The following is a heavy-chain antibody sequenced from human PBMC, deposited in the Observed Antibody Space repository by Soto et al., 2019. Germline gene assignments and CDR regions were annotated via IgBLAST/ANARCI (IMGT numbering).Heavy chain of an antibody. CDR2: IWYDGSNK. D-gene: IGHD3-22*01. J-gene: IGHJ6*02. CDR3: ARVDESSGYRYYYYGMDV. CDR1: GFTFSSYG. V-gene: IGHV3-33*01. Sequence: QVQLVESGGGVVQPGRSLRLSCAASGFTFSSYGMHWVRQAPGKGLEWVAVIWYDGSNKYYADSVKGRFTISRDNSKNTLYLQMNSLRAEDTAVYYCARVDESSGYRYYYYGMDVWGQGTTVTVSS.